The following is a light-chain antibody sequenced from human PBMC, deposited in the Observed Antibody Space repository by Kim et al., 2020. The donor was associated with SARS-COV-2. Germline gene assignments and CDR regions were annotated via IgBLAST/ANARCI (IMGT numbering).Light chain of an antibody. CDR1: SSNIGGND. CDR3: ATWDDSLSGPV. V-gene: IGLV1-47*02. CDR2: ADS. J-gene: IGLJ3*02. Sequence: GQSLTMSSPGSSSNIGGNDVYWYPQPPGTAPKLLIYADSQRPSGVPARFSGSKSGTSASLAISGLRFEDEADYYCATWDDSLSGPVFGGGTQLTVL.